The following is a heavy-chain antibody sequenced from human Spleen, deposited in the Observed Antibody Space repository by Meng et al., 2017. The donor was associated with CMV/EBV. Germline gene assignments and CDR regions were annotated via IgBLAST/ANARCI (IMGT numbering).Heavy chain of an antibody. D-gene: IGHD2-21*01. CDR1: GGTFSNYA. V-gene: IGHV1-69*10. J-gene: IGHJ4*02. CDR2: IIPIVGIA. CDR3: AGRGDCGGDCFHSYFPY. Sequence: SVKVSCKASGGTFSNYAFNWVRQAPGQGLEWMGGIIPIVGIAKYAQKFQGRVTITADKSTSTAYMELSSLRAEDTAVYYCAGRGDCGGDCFHSYFPYWGQGTLVTVSS.